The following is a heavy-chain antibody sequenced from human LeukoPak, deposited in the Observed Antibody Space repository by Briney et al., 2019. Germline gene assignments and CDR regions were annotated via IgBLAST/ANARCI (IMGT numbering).Heavy chain of an antibody. Sequence: GGSLRLSSAASGFTFSSYSMNWVRQAPGKGLEWVSSISSSSSYIYYADSVKGRFTISRDNAKNSLYLQMNSLRAEDTAVYYCARVLGYDILTGYLYYFDYWGQGTLVTVSS. V-gene: IGHV3-21*01. CDR2: ISSSSSYI. J-gene: IGHJ4*02. CDR3: ARVLGYDILTGYLYYFDY. D-gene: IGHD3-9*01. CDR1: GFTFSSYS.